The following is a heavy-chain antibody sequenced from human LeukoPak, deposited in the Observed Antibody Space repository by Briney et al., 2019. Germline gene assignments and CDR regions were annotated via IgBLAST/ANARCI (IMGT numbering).Heavy chain of an antibody. CDR2: ISTRGGST. V-gene: IGHV3-23*01. Sequence: GGSLRLSCAASGFTFNSYVMSWARQTPGKGLEWVSYISTRGGSTYYADSVKGRFTISRDNSKNTLNLRMNSLRAEDTAVYYCAKGRPYGDYVSDFDYWGQGTLVTVSS. D-gene: IGHD4-17*01. CDR1: GFTFNSYV. CDR3: AKGRPYGDYVSDFDY. J-gene: IGHJ4*02.